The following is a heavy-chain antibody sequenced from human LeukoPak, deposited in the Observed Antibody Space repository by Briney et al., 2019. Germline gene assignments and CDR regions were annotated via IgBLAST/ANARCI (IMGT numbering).Heavy chain of an antibody. Sequence: PGGSLRLSCAASGFTFSTYTMSWVRQAPGKGLEWVSHISSTSSTINYADSVKGRFTTSRDDAKNSLYLQMNSLRDEDTALYFCARSRTYDYWGQGTLVTVSS. CDR3: ARSRTYDY. V-gene: IGHV3-48*02. CDR1: GFTFSTYT. J-gene: IGHJ4*02. CDR2: ISSTSSTI.